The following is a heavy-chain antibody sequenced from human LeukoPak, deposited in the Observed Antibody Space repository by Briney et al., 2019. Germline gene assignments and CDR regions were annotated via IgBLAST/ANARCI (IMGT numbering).Heavy chain of an antibody. Sequence: PGGSLRLSCAASGFTFSDYGMHWVRQAPGKGLEWVAVISLDGSDEFYADSVKGRFTIFRDNFKSTLYLQLNSLRAEDTAIYYCVKADSGYYRWGQGTLVTVSS. D-gene: IGHD3-22*01. V-gene: IGHV3-30*18. CDR1: GFTFSDYG. CDR3: VKADSGYYR. J-gene: IGHJ5*02. CDR2: ISLDGSDE.